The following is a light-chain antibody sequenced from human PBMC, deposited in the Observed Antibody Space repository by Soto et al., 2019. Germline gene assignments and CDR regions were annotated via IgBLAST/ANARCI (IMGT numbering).Light chain of an antibody. J-gene: IGLJ1*01. V-gene: IGLV2-8*01. CDR3: SAYAGSNNLYV. Sequence: VLTQPPSASGSPGQSVTISCTGTSSDVGGYNYVSWYQQHPGKAPKLMIYEVSERPSGVPDRFSGSKSSNTASLTVSGLQAEDEADYYCSAYAGSNNLYVFGTGTKVTVL. CDR2: EVS. CDR1: SSDVGGYNY.